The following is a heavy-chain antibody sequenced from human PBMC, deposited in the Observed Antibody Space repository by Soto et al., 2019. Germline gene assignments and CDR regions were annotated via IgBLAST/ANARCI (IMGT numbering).Heavy chain of an antibody. CDR2: VSGNNGAS. CDR1: GYTSADFG. J-gene: IGHJ5*01. Sequence: ASVKVSCKASGYTSADFGISWVRQAPGQGLEWMGWVSGNNGASNPAPKVQGRITMTLDTSTGVSYMALRSLRSDDTAIYYCVRDQKYFRVNGNWFDSWGQVTLVTVSS. V-gene: IGHV1-18*04. CDR3: VRDQKYFRVNGNWFDS. D-gene: IGHD2-2*01.